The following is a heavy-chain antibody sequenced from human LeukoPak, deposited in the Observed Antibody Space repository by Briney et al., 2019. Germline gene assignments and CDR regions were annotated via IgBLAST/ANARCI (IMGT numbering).Heavy chain of an antibody. Sequence: PGGSLRLSCAASGFTFSSYWMHWVRQAPGKGLVWVSLISGDGSTTIYADSVKGRFTISRDNAKNTLFLQMNSLRAEDTAVYYCAKRSKGGDSTGYYYYFDLWGRGTLVTVSS. CDR1: GFTFSSYW. D-gene: IGHD3-22*01. J-gene: IGHJ2*01. V-gene: IGHV3-74*01. CDR3: AKRSKGGDSTGYYYYFDL. CDR2: ISGDGSTT.